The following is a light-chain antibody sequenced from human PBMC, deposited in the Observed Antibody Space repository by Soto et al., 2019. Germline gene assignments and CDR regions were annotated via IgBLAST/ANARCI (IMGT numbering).Light chain of an antibody. CDR1: SDIGNYNL. V-gene: IGLV2-23*02. CDR3: ASYAGSRTYV. CDR2: EVT. Sequence: QSPLTQPASVSVSTGQSVTISCSGSDIGNYNLVSWYQHLPGRAPKLLIFEVTMRPSGISDRFSGSKSASTASLTISGLQAEDEGDYYCASYAGSRTYVFGSGTKVTVL. J-gene: IGLJ1*01.